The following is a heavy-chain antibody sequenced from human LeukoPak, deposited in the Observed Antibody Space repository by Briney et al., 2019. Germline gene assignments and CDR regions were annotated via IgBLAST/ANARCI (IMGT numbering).Heavy chain of an antibody. Sequence: GGSLRLSCAVSGFTFSGYGMHWVRQAPGKGLEWVAVISYDGSKKYSADSVKGRFTISRDNSKNTLYLQMNSLRPEDTAVYYCAKDRVYVATPYYGIDYWGQGTLVTVSS. CDR3: AKDRVYVATPYYGIDY. CDR2: ISYDGSKK. CDR1: GFTFSGYG. J-gene: IGHJ4*02. D-gene: IGHD3-10*01. V-gene: IGHV3-30*18.